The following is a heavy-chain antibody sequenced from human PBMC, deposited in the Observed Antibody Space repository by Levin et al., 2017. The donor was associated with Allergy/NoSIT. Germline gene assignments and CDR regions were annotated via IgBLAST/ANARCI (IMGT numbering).Heavy chain of an antibody. CDR2: IKQDGSAK. Sequence: GGSLRLSCAASGFTFSSYWMTWVRQTPGKGLEWVANIKQDGSAKYYVDSVKGRFTISRDNAKNSLYLQMRSLRVGDTAVYYCVGYSSGWYNNYWGQGTLVTVSS. J-gene: IGHJ4*02. D-gene: IGHD6-19*01. CDR3: VGYSSGWYNNY. CDR1: GFTFSSYW. V-gene: IGHV3-7*01.